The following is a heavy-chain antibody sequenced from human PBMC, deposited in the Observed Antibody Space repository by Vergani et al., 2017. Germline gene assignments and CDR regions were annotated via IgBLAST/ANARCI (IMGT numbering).Heavy chain of an antibody. V-gene: IGHV5-10-1*03. D-gene: IGHD3-3*01. CDR2: IDPSDSYT. J-gene: IGHJ6*02. CDR3: ARSHDFWRGYYGMDV. Sequence: EVQLVQSGAEVKKPGESLRISCKGSGYSFTSYWISWVRQMPGKGLEWMGRIDPSDSYTNYSPSFQGHVTISADKSISTAYLQWSSLKASDTAMYYCARSHDFWRGYYGMDVWGQGTTVTVSS. CDR1: GYSFTSYW.